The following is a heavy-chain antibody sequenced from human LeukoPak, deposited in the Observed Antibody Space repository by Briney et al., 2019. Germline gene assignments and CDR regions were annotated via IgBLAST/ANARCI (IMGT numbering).Heavy chain of an antibody. J-gene: IGHJ4*02. CDR3: ARDLYYDSSGCYAFDY. Sequence: SETLSLTCTVSGGSISSSTHYWGWIRQPPGKGLEWIGSILYTGNTYYNPSLRSRVTVSLDMSENQFSLKLSSVTAADTAVYYCARDLYYDSSGCYAFDYWGQGTLVTVSS. V-gene: IGHV4-39*07. CDR2: ILYTGNT. CDR1: GGSISSSTHY. D-gene: IGHD3-22*01.